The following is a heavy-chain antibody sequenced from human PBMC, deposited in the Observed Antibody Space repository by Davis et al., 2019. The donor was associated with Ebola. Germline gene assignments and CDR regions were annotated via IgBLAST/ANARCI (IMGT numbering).Heavy chain of an antibody. D-gene: IGHD6-19*01. J-gene: IGHJ4*02. CDR3: VRSWNSGWWPHSAAVDY. Sequence: AASVKVSCKASGYTFTNYYMHWVRQAPGQGLEWMGAIAPTGGSTIYAQKFQGRVTMTRDTSTSTVYMELRSLRSEDTAVYYCVRSWNSGWWPHSAAVDYWGQGSLVTVSS. V-gene: IGHV1-46*01. CDR2: IAPTGGST. CDR1: GYTFTNYY.